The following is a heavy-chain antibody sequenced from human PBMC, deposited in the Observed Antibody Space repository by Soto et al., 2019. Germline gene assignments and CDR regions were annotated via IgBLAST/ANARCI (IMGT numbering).Heavy chain of an antibody. D-gene: IGHD3-22*01. J-gene: IGHJ6*01. CDR1: GGKIVNLGCC. V-gene: IGHV4-31*02. CDR2: IYYSGST. CDR3: ARGTTYYYDSSGSVGMDV. Sequence: VLGGKIVNLGCCCSCNRQHPGKGLEWIGYIYYSGSTYYNPSLKSRVTISVDTSKNQFSLKLSSVTAADTAVYYCARGTTYYYDSSGSVGMDVWLQGTTDIVFS.